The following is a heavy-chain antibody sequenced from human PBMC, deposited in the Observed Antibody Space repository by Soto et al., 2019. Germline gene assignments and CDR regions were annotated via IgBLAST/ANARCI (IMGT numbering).Heavy chain of an antibody. CDR3: ARGSNPMTYGSGRASLKFDP. D-gene: IGHD3-10*01. CDR1: GGSISSSSYY. J-gene: IGHJ5*02. Sequence: SETLSLTCTVSGGSISSSSYYWGWIRQPPGKGLEWIGSIYYSGSTYYNPSLKSRVTISVDTSKNQFSLKLSSVTAADTAVYYCARGSNPMTYGSGRASLKFDPWGQGTLVTVSS. CDR2: IYYSGST. V-gene: IGHV4-39*01.